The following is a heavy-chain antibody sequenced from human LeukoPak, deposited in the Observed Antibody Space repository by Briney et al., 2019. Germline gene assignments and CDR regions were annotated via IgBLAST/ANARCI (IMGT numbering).Heavy chain of an antibody. D-gene: IGHD3-10*01. V-gene: IGHV3-23*01. Sequence: GSLRLSCAASGFIFNTYAMSWVRQAPGKGLEWVSTIRGSGESTHYADSVQGRFTVSRDNSLYTVYLQMDSLRGDDTAVYYCAKDRISYTTSPGELSHWGQGTLVIVSS. CDR2: IRGSGEST. CDR3: AKDRISYTTSPGELSH. CDR1: GFIFNTYA. J-gene: IGHJ4*02.